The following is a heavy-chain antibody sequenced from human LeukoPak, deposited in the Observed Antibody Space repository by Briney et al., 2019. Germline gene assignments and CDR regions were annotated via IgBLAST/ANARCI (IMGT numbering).Heavy chain of an antibody. CDR3: AREPPGY. CDR1: GGSVTSGNDY. V-gene: IGHV4-61*02. CDR2: IYTNGGA. J-gene: IGHJ4*02. Sequence: KASQTLSLTCTVSGGSVTSGNDYWNWIRQPAGKGLEWIGRIYTNGGASYNPSLKSRVTISIDASKNQFSLKLSSVTAADTAVYYCAREPPGYWGQGILVTVSS.